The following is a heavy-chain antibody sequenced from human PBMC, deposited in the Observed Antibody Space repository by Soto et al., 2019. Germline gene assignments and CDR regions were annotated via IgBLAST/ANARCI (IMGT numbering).Heavy chain of an antibody. CDR1: GFTFSSYW. CDR2: INSDGSST. D-gene: IGHD3-3*01. V-gene: IGHV3-74*01. J-gene: IGHJ4*02. CDR3: ARVGPYYDFWSGYYTTFDY. Sequence: EVQLVESGGGLVQPGGSLRLSCAASGFTFSSYWMHWVRQAPGKGLVWVSRINSDGSSTSYADSVKGRFTISRDNAKNTLYLQMNSLRAEDTAVYYCARVGPYYDFWSGYYTTFDYWGQGTLVTVSS.